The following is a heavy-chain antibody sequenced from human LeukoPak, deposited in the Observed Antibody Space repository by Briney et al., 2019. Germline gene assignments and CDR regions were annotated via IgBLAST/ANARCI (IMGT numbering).Heavy chain of an antibody. J-gene: IGHJ4*02. CDR2: INPNSGGT. D-gene: IGHD3-10*01. CDR3: ARAIWFGELSYYFDY. V-gene: IGHV1-2*02. CDR1: GYTFTGYY. Sequence: ASVKVSCKASGYTFTGYYMHWVRQAPGQGLEWMGWINPNSGGTNYAQKFQGRVTMTRDTSISTAYMELSRLRSDDTAVYYCARAIWFGELSYYFDYWGQGTLVTVSS.